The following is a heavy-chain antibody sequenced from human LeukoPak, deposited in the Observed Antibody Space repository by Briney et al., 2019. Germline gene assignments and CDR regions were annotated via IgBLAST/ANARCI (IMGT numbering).Heavy chain of an antibody. D-gene: IGHD5-24*01. CDR3: ARKMATTRGYFDY. Sequence: PSETLSLTCAVYGGSFSGYYWSWVRQPPRKGLEWIGEINHSGSTNYNPSLMSRVTISVDTSKNQFSLKLSSVTAADTAVYYCARKMATTRGYFDYWGQGTLVTVSS. V-gene: IGHV4-34*01. J-gene: IGHJ4*02. CDR1: GGSFSGYY. CDR2: INHSGST.